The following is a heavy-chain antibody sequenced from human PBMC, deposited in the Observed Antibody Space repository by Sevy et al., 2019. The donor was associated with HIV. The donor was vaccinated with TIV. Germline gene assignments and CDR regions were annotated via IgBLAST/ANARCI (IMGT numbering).Heavy chain of an antibody. CDR3: ARRDVNHQLLLDY. V-gene: IGHV3-30*03. Sequence: GGSLRLSCAASGFTFHDYAMHWVRQAPGKGLEWLSYISYDERDIYYLDSVRGRFSVSRDNSKQTLFLQMDSLGPEDTAIYYCARRDVNHQLLLDYWGQGILVTVSS. J-gene: IGHJ4*02. D-gene: IGHD2-21*01. CDR1: GFTFHDYA. CDR2: ISYDERDI.